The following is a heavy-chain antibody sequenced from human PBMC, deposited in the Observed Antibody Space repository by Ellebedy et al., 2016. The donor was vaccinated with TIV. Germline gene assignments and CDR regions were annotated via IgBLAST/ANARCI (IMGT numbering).Heavy chain of an antibody. CDR3: ARRGSYGDYAVHVNSWFDS. V-gene: IGHV3-7*01. J-gene: IGHJ5*01. Sequence: GESLKISCAASGFSFRSYQMSWVRQAPGKGLEWVANIYQDGSEKYYVDSVEGRFTISRDNANNILYLQMKSLRAEDTAVYYCARRGSYGDYAVHVNSWFDSWGQGTPVTVSS. CDR1: GFSFRSYQ. CDR2: IYQDGSEK. D-gene: IGHD4-17*01.